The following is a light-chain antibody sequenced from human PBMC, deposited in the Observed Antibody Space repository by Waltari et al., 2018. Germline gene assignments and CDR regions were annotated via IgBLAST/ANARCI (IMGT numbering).Light chain of an antibody. CDR1: STAAGGSNY. CDR2: EVT. V-gene: IGLV2-8*01. J-gene: IGLJ2*01. CDR3: SSYAGNNNLL. Sequence: QSALTQPPSASGSPGQSLTLSCTATSTAAGGSNYVSWYLQHPGKAPKSLIYEVTKRSSGVPDRFSGSKSGNTASLTVSGLQAEEEGDYYCSSYAGNNNLLFGGGTKLTVL.